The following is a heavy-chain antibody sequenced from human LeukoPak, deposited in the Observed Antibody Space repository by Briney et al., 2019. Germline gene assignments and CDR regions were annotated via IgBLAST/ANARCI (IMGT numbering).Heavy chain of an antibody. CDR1: GFTFSSYE. Sequence: GGSLRLSCAASGFTFSSYEMNWVRQAPGKGLEWVSYISSSGSTTYYADSVKGRFTISRDNAKNSLYLQMNSLRAEDTAVYYCAGSSYDFDYWGQGTLVTVSS. D-gene: IGHD3-3*01. V-gene: IGHV3-48*03. CDR2: ISSSGSTT. J-gene: IGHJ4*02. CDR3: AGSSYDFDY.